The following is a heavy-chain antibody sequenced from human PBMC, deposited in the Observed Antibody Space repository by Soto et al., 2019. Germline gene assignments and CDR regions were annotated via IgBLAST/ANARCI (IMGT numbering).Heavy chain of an antibody. V-gene: IGHV1-3*01. D-gene: IGHD6-13*01. Sequence: ASVKVSCKASGYTFTSYAMHWVRQAPGQRLEWMGWINAGNGNTKYSQKFQGRVTITRDTSTSTAYMELSSLRSEDTAVYYCAIGRSRIAQDAFDIWGQGSMVTVSS. CDR3: AIGRSRIAQDAFDI. CDR1: GYTFTSYA. CDR2: INAGNGNT. J-gene: IGHJ3*02.